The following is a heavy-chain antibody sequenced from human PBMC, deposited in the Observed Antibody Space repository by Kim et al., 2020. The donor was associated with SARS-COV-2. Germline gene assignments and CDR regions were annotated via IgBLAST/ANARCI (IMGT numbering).Heavy chain of an antibody. CDR3: ARGQRRGMIVAYYYYGMDV. D-gene: IGHD3-22*01. J-gene: IGHJ6*02. Sequence: SETLSLTCAVYGGSFSGYYWSWIRQPPGKGLEWIGEINHSGSTNYNASLKSRVTISVDTSKNQFSLKLSSVTAADTAVYYCARGQRRGMIVAYYYYGMDVLGQGTTVTVSS. CDR1: GGSFSGYY. CDR2: INHSGST. V-gene: IGHV4-34*01.